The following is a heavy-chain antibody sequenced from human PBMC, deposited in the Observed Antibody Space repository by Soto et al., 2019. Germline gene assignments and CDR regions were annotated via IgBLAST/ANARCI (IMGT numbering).Heavy chain of an antibody. CDR1: GFTFSSYT. J-gene: IGHJ4*02. CDR3: KREQVVKIFRRGQRGSFDN. CDR2: ITSGSDYI. Sequence: GGSLRLSCAASGFTFSSYTMNWVRQAPGKGLEWVAFITSGSDYIYYADSVKGRFTISRDDANNSLFLQMSSLRAEDTAVYYCKREQVVKIFRRGQRGSFDNWSQGTLVTVSS. D-gene: IGHD3-9*01. V-gene: IGHV3-21*01.